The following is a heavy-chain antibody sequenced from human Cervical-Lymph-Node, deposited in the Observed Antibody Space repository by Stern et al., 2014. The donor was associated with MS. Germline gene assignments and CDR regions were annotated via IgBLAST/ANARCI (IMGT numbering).Heavy chain of an antibody. Sequence: QVQLQESGPGLVKPSGTLSLTCAVSGDSISRANWWSWVRQPPGKGLEWIGDIYHSGSTNYNPSLKSRVSMSVDKSKTHFSLKLSSVTAADTAVYFCARGRFYDILTGSANWFDPWGQGTLVTVSS. CDR1: GDSISRANW. V-gene: IGHV4-4*02. J-gene: IGHJ5*02. CDR2: IYHSGST. CDR3: ARGRFYDILTGSANWFDP. D-gene: IGHD3-9*01.